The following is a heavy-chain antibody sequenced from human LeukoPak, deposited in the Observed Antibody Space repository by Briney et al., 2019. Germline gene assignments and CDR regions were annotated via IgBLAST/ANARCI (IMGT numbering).Heavy chain of an antibody. D-gene: IGHD2-15*01. V-gene: IGHV4-59*12. CDR3: ARGGESYCSGGSCYSVYLGSDY. CDR2: IYYSGST. Sequence: SETLSLTCSVSGGSISSYYWGWIRQPPGKGLEWIGYIYYSGSTNYNPSLKSRVTMSVDTSKNQFSLKLSSVTAADTAVYYCARGGESYCSGGSCYSVYLGSDYWGQGTLVTVSS. J-gene: IGHJ4*02. CDR1: GGSISSYY.